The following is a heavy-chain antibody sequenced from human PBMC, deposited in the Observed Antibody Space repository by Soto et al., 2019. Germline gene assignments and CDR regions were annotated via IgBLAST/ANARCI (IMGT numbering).Heavy chain of an antibody. D-gene: IGHD3-10*01. Sequence: PSETLSLTCSVSGGSISKFYWRWIRNTAGKGLEWMGRVYATGTTDYNPSLRSRVAMSVDISRKTFSLRLTSVTAADTGMYYCVRDGSKTLRDWFDPWGQGKLVTVSS. J-gene: IGHJ5*02. CDR3: VRDGSKTLRDWFDP. V-gene: IGHV4-4*07. CDR1: GGSISKFY. CDR2: VYATGTT.